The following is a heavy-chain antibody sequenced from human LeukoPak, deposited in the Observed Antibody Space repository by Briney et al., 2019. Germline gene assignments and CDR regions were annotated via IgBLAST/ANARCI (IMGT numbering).Heavy chain of an antibody. CDR1: GFTFSSYA. CDR2: ISGSSGST. V-gene: IGHV3-23*01. CDR3: AKSRPMAYYFDY. Sequence: GGSLRLSCAASGFTFSSYAMSWVRQALGKGLEWVSAISGSSGSTYYADSVKGRFTISRDNSRNTLYLQMNSLRADDTAVYYCAKSRPMAYYFDYWGQGTLVTVSS. D-gene: IGHD5-24*01. J-gene: IGHJ4*02.